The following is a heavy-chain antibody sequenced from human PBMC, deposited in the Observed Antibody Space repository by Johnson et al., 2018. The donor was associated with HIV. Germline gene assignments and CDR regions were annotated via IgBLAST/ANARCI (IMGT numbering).Heavy chain of an antibody. CDR1: GFTFSSYG. J-gene: IGHJ3*02. D-gene: IGHD2-15*01. V-gene: IGHV3-30*02. CDR3: AKAFPYCTGGSCYPHRSPHDAFDI. Sequence: QVQLVESGGGLVQPGGSLTLSCAASGFTFSSYGMHWVRQAPGKGLEWVAFIRYDGSNNYYADSVQGRFTISRDNSNNTLYLQRNSLRAEDTAVYYCAKAFPYCTGGSCYPHRSPHDAFDIWGQGTMVTVSS. CDR2: IRYDGSNN.